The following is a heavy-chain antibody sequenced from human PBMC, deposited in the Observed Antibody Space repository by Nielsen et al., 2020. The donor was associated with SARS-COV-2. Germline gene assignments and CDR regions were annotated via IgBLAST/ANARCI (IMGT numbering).Heavy chain of an antibody. D-gene: IGHD4-23*01. CDR2: INHSGST. J-gene: IGHJ4*02. Sequence: GSLRLSCAVYGGSFSGYYWSWIRQPPGKGLEWIGEINHSGSTNYNPSLKSRVTISVDTSKNQFSLKLSSVTAADTAVYYCARVLYDYGGNCHFDYWGQGTLVTVSS. V-gene: IGHV4-34*01. CDR3: ARVLYDYGGNCHFDY. CDR1: GGSFSGYY.